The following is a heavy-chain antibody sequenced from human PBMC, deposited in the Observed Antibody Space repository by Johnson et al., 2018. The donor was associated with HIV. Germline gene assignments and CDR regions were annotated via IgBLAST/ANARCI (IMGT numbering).Heavy chain of an antibody. V-gene: IGHV3-30*04. D-gene: IGHD3-16*01. J-gene: IGHJ3*01. CDR2: ISYDGSNK. Sequence: QVQLVESGGGVVQPGRSLRLSCAASGFTFSSYAMHWVRQAPGKGLEWVAVISYDGSNKYYADSVKGRFTISRDNSKNTLYLQMNSLRAEDTAVYYCAKDPRYKYGGAFDVWGQGTTVTVSS. CDR3: AKDPRYKYGGAFDV. CDR1: GFTFSSYA.